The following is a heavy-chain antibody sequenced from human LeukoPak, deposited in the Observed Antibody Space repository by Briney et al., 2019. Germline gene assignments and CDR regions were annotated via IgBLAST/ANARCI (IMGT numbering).Heavy chain of an antibody. Sequence: ASVKVSCKASGYTFTSYGISWVRQAPGQGLEWMGWISAYNGNTNYAQKLQGRVTMTTDTSTSTAYMELRSLRSDDTAVHYCARARNEQQLAPYYYYYYYMDVWGKGTTVTVSS. V-gene: IGHV1-18*01. J-gene: IGHJ6*03. CDR1: GYTFTSYG. CDR3: ARARNEQQLAPYYYYYYYMDV. D-gene: IGHD6-13*01. CDR2: ISAYNGNT.